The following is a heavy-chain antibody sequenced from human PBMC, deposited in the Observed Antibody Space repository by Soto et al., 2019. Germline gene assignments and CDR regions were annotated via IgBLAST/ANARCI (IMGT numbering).Heavy chain of an antibody. J-gene: IGHJ4*02. D-gene: IGHD5-18*01. V-gene: IGHV1-8*01. CDR1: GYTFTSYD. CDR3: ARTVDTATISDY. Sequence: GASVKVSCKASGYTFTSYDINWVRQATGQGLEWMGWMNPNSGNTGYAQKFQGRVTMTRNTSISTAYMELSSLRSEDTAVYYCARTVDTATISDYWGQGTLVTVSS. CDR2: MNPNSGNT.